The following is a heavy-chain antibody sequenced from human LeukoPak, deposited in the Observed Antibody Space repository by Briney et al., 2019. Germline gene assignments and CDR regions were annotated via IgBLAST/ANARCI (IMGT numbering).Heavy chain of an antibody. Sequence: GGSLRLSCAASGFTFSSYGMHWVRQAPGKGLEWVAVISYDGSNKYYADSVKGRFTISRDNSKNTLYLQMNSLRAEDTAVYYCAKALRITMVRGVPFDCWGQGTLVTVSS. CDR1: GFTFSSYG. D-gene: IGHD3-10*01. CDR2: ISYDGSNK. CDR3: AKALRITMVRGVPFDC. J-gene: IGHJ4*02. V-gene: IGHV3-30*18.